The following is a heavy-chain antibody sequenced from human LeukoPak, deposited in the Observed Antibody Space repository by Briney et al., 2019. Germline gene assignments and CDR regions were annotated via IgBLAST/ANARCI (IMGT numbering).Heavy chain of an antibody. CDR2: IKSKTDGGTT. Sequence: PGGSLRLSCAASGFTFSNAWMSWVRQAPGKGLEWVGRIKSKTDGGTTDYAAPVKGRFTISRDDSKNTLYLQMNSLKTEDTAVYYCTTETPPYDYVWGSYRSDYWGQGTLVTVSS. V-gene: IGHV3-15*01. D-gene: IGHD3-16*02. CDR3: TTETPPYDYVWGSYRSDY. J-gene: IGHJ4*02. CDR1: GFTFSNAW.